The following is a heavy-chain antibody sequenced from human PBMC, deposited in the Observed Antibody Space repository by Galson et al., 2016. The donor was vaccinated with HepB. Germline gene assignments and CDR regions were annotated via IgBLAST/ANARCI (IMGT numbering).Heavy chain of an antibody. V-gene: IGHV3-48*03. J-gene: IGHJ4*02. CDR3: VRDAIGTTGTLFDY. CDR2: ISSSSGSK. D-gene: IGHD1-1*01. CDR1: GFTFSTYE. Sequence: SLRLSCAASGFTFSTYEMYWVRQAPGKGLEWISFISSSSGSKYYADSVKGRFTISRDNAKNSLYLQMDSLGAEDTAIYYCVRDAIGTTGTLFDYWGQGALVTVSS.